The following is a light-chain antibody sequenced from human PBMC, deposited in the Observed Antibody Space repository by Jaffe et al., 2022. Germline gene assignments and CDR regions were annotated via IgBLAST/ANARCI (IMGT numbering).Light chain of an antibody. CDR2: DAS. CDR1: QSVSSY. J-gene: IGKJ1*01. V-gene: IGKV3-20*01. Sequence: EIVLTQSPGTLSLSPGERATLSCRASQSVSSYLAWYQQKPGQPPRLLLYDASSRATGIPDRFSGSGSGTDFTLTISRLEPEDSAVYYCQQYGSSPRTFGQGTKVEIK. CDR3: QQYGSSPRT.